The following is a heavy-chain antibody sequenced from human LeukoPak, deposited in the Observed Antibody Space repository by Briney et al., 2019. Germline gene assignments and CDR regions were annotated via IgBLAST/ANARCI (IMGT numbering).Heavy chain of an antibody. J-gene: IGHJ5*02. CDR3: ARMSYYDRRGDNWFDP. CDR2: MNPNSGNT. V-gene: IGHV1-8*01. D-gene: IGHD3-22*01. Sequence: ASAKVSCKASGYTFTSYDNNWVRQATGQGLEWMGWMNPNSGNTGYAQKFQGRVTMTRDTSISTAYMELSSMRSEDTAVYYCARMSYYDRRGDNWFDPWGQGTLVIVSS. CDR1: GYTFTSYD.